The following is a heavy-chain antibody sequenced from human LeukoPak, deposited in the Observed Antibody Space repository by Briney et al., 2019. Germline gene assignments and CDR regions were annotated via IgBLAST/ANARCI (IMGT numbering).Heavy chain of an antibody. CDR1: GFSLSNTTMG. D-gene: IGHD2-2*02. Sequence: SGPTLVNPTEALTLTCTVSGFSLSNTTMGVSWVRQPPGKALEWLAHIFSNDEKSYSTSLKTRLSISQDTSKSQVVLTMTNMDPVDAATYYCARMFYCSTRSCYREVGYYFDYWGQGTLVTVSS. CDR3: ARMFYCSTRSCYREVGYYFDY. V-gene: IGHV2-26*01. J-gene: IGHJ4*02. CDR2: IFSNDEK.